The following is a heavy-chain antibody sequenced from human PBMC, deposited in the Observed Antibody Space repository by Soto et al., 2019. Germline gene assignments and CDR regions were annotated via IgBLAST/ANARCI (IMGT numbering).Heavy chain of an antibody. CDR2: IIPIFGTA. CDR1: GGTFSSYA. D-gene: IGHD6-6*01. V-gene: IGHV1-69*01. J-gene: IGHJ4*02. CDR3: ARDESWVDSSSSQFGDY. Sequence: QVQQMQSGAEVKKPGSSVKVSCKASGGTFSSYASSWVRQAPGQGLEWMGGIIPIFGTANYAQKFQGRVTITADESTSTAYMELSSLRSEDTAVYYCARDESWVDSSSSQFGDYWGQRTLVTVSS.